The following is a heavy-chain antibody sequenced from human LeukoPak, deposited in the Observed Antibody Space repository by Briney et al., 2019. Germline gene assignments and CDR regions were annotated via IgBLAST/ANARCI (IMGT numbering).Heavy chain of an antibody. J-gene: IGHJ4*02. CDR3: ASSGYGHILNPYYFDY. V-gene: IGHV4-34*01. Sequence: PSETLSLTCAVYGGSFSGYYWSWIRQPPGKGLEWIGEINHSGSTNYNPSLKSRVTISVDTSKNQFSLKLSSVTAADTAVYYCASSGYGHILNPYYFDYWVQGTLVTVSS. CDR1: GGSFSGYY. D-gene: IGHD5-12*01. CDR2: INHSGST.